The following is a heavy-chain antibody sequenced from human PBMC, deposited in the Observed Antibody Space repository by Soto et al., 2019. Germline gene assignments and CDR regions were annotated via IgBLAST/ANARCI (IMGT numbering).Heavy chain of an antibody. Sequence: QVQLQESGPGLVKPSQTLSLTCTVSGGSISSGGYYWSWIRQHPGKGLEWNGYIYYSGSTYYNPSLKSRVTISVDTSKNQFSLKLSSVTAADTAVYYCARDRVVPAARRNHYFDYWGQGTLVTVSS. J-gene: IGHJ4*02. D-gene: IGHD2-2*01. CDR2: IYYSGST. CDR3: ARDRVVPAARRNHYFDY. V-gene: IGHV4-31*03. CDR1: GGSISSGGYY.